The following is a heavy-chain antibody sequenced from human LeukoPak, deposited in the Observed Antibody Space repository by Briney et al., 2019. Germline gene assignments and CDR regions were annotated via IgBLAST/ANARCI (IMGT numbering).Heavy chain of an antibody. V-gene: IGHV1-2*06. CDR3: ARDLSGWYGDFDY. Sequence: ASVKVSCKASGGTFTGYYIHWVRQAPGQGLEWMGRINPNNGGTNYAQKFQGRVTMTRDTSISTAYMELSRLRSDDTAVYYCARDLSGWYGDFDYWGQGTLVTVSS. J-gene: IGHJ4*02. D-gene: IGHD6-19*01. CDR1: GGTFTGYY. CDR2: INPNNGGT.